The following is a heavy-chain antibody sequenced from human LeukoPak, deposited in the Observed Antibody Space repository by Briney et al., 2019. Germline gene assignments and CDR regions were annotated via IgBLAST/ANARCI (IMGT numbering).Heavy chain of an antibody. CDR2: IYPGDSDT. CDR1: GYSFTSYW. J-gene: IGHJ5*02. V-gene: IGHV5-51*01. Sequence: GESLKIPCKGSGYSFTSYWIGWVRQMPGKGLEWMGIIYPGDSDTRYSPSFQGQVTISADKSISTAYLQWSSLKASDTAMYYCARLFGRLNGMTTTRGYNWFNPWGQGTLVTVSS. D-gene: IGHD5-24*01. CDR3: ARLFGRLNGMTTTRGYNWFNP.